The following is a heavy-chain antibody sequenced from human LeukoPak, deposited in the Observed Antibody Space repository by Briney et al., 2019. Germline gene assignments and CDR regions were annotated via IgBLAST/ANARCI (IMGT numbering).Heavy chain of an antibody. CDR1: GYTFTCYY. D-gene: IGHD2-21*02. V-gene: IGHV1-2*02. Sequence: ASVKVSCKSSGYTFTCYYMHWVRRAPGQGLEWMGWINPYSDGTNYAQKFQGRVTMTRDTSISTAYMELSRLRSDDTAVYYCATPYCGGDCAPFFDYWGQGTLVTVSS. CDR2: INPYSDGT. CDR3: ATPYCGGDCAPFFDY. J-gene: IGHJ4*02.